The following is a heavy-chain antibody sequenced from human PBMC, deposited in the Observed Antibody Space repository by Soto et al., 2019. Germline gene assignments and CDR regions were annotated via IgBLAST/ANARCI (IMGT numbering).Heavy chain of an antibody. CDR3: ARLGPLDCSSTSCLGKLILDY. V-gene: IGHV5-51*01. CDR2: IYPGDSDT. D-gene: IGHD2-2*01. Sequence: GESLKISCKGSGYSFTSYWIGWVRQMPGKGLEWMGIIYPGDSDTRYSPSFQGQVTIAADKSISTANLQWSSLKASDTAMYYCARLGPLDCSSTSCLGKLILDYWGQGTLVTVSS. J-gene: IGHJ4*02. CDR1: GYSFTSYW.